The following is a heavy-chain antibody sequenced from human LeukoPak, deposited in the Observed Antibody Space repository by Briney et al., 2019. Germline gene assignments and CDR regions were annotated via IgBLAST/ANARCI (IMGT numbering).Heavy chain of an antibody. J-gene: IGHJ4*02. CDR1: GGSISSYY. Sequence: SETLSLTCTVSGGSISSYYWSWIRQPPGKGLEWIGYIYYSGSTNYNPSLKSRVTISVDTSKNQFSLKLSSVTAADTAVYYCARALRFGGKYYFDYWGQGTLVTVSS. D-gene: IGHD3-10*01. CDR2: IYYSGST. CDR3: ARALRFGGKYYFDY. V-gene: IGHV4-59*01.